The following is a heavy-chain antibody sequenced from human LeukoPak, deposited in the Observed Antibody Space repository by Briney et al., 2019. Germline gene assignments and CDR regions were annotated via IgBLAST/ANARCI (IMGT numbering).Heavy chain of an antibody. J-gene: IGHJ3*02. V-gene: IGHV3-7*01. CDR2: IKQDESEK. CDR3: ARLGPFAHNTFDM. D-gene: IGHD2/OR15-2a*01. Sequence: GGSLRLSCAASGFTFSSYAMSWVRQAPGKGLEWVANIKQDESEKYYVDSVKGRFTISRDNAKNSLYLQMNSLRAEDTAVYYCARLGPFAHNTFDMWGQGTMVTVSS. CDR1: GFTFSSYA.